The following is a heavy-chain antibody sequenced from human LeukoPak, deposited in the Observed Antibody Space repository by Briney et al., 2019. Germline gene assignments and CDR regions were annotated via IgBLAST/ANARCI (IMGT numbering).Heavy chain of an antibody. J-gene: IGHJ5*02. V-gene: IGHV1-18*01. D-gene: IGHD2-2*01. CDR3: ARDQRYCSSTSCSSFDP. CDR1: GYTFTSYG. Sequence: GASVKVSCKASGYTFTSYGISWVRQAPGQGLEWMGWISAYNGNTNYAQKLQGRVTMTTDTSTSTAYMELRSLRSGDTAVYYCARDQRYCSSTSCSSFDPWGQGTLVTASS. CDR2: ISAYNGNT.